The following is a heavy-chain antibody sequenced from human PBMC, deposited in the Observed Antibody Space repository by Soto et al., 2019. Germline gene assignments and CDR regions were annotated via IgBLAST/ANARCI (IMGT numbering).Heavy chain of an antibody. CDR3: ARVQDYYDSSGYRAYYFDY. D-gene: IGHD3-22*01. CDR2: ISSSSSYI. CDR1: VFTFSIYS. V-gene: IGHV3-21*01. Sequence: PRGSLRLSCASSVFTFSIYSMNWVRQAPGRGLDSVSSISSSSSYIYYADSVKGRFTISRDNAKNSLYLQMNSLRAEDTAVYYCARVQDYYDSSGYRAYYFDYWGQGTMVTVSS. J-gene: IGHJ4*02.